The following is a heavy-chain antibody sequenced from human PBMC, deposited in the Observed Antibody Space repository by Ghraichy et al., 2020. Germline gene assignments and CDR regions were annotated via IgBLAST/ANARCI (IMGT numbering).Heavy chain of an antibody. J-gene: IGHJ6*02. V-gene: IGHV3-23*01. D-gene: IGHD3-3*01. Sequence: GGSLRLSCAASGFTFSSYAMSWVRQAPGKGLEWVSAISGSGGSTYYADSVKGRFTISRDNSKNTLYLQMNSLRAEDTAVYYCAKEQYYDFWRGYGYYGMDVWGQGTTVTVSS. CDR1: GFTFSSYA. CDR3: AKEQYYDFWRGYGYYGMDV. CDR2: ISGSGGST.